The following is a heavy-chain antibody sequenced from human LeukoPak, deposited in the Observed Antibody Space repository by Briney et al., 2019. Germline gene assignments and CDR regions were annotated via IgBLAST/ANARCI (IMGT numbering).Heavy chain of an antibody. Sequence: SETLSLTCTVSGGSISSGDYYWSWIRQPPGKGLEWIGYVYYSGSTYYNPSLKSRVTISVDTSKNQFSLKLSSVTAADTAVYYCAREVLVPAAPFGYGMDVWGQGTTVTVSS. CDR3: AREVLVPAAPFGYGMDV. CDR1: GGSISSGDYY. D-gene: IGHD2-2*01. CDR2: VYYSGST. J-gene: IGHJ6*02. V-gene: IGHV4-30-4*01.